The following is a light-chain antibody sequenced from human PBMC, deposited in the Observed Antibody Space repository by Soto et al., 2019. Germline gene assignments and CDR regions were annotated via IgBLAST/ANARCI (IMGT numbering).Light chain of an antibody. V-gene: IGKV3-15*01. CDR3: QQYNNWWT. CDR2: GAS. CDR1: QSVSSN. Sequence: EIVMTQSPATLSVSPGQRATLSCRASQSVSSNLAWYQQKPGQAPRLLIYGASTRATGIPARFSGSGSGTEFTLPISSLQSADYAVYYCQQYNNWWTFGQGTKVEIK. J-gene: IGKJ1*01.